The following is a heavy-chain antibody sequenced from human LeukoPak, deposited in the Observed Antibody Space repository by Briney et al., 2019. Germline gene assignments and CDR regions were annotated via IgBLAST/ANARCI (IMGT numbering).Heavy chain of an antibody. D-gene: IGHD5-12*01. V-gene: IGHV4-34*01. Sequence: SETLSLTCAVYGGSFSGYYWSWIRQPPGKGLEWIGEINHSGSTNYNPSLKSRVTISVDTSKNQFSLKLSSVTAEDTAVYYCAKDGGRGYSGSRYFDYWGQGTLVTVSS. CDR2: INHSGST. CDR3: AKDGGRGYSGSRYFDY. J-gene: IGHJ4*02. CDR1: GGSFSGYY.